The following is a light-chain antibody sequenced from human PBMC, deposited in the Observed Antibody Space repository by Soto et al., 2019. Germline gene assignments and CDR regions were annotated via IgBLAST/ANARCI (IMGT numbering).Light chain of an antibody. CDR3: QQANSLPWT. CDR1: QGISSW. V-gene: IGKV1-12*01. J-gene: IGKJ1*01. CDR2: AAS. Sequence: DIQMTQSPSSVSASVGDRVTMTCRASQGISSWLVWYQQKPGKAPKLLIYAASSLQSGVPSRFSGSGSGTDFTLTISGLQPEDLATYYCQQANSLPWTFGQGTKVDIK.